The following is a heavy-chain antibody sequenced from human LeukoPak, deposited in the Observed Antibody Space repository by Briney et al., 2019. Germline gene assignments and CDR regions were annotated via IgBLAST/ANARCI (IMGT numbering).Heavy chain of an antibody. J-gene: IGHJ4*02. D-gene: IGHD4-17*01. CDR2: INHSGST. CDR1: GGSFSGYY. Sequence: SETLSLTCAVYGGSFSGYYWSWIRQPPGKGLEWIGEINHSGSTNYNPSLKSRVTISVDTSKNQFSLKLSSVTAADTAVYYCARDPNDYGDDYWGQGTLVTVSS. CDR3: ARDPNDYGDDY. V-gene: IGHV4-34*01.